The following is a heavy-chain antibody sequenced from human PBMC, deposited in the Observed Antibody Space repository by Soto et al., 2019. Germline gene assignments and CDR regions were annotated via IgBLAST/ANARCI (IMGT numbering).Heavy chain of an antibody. D-gene: IGHD6-13*01. CDR3: AYSSTPVEY. CDR1: GFTFSSYA. J-gene: IGHJ4*02. Sequence: EVQLLESGGVLVQPGGSLRLSCAASGFTFSSYAIIWVRQSPGTGLEWVSAISGSGGSTYYADTVKGRFTISRDNSKNTLYLQMNSLRAEDTAVYYCAYSSTPVEYWGQVTLFTDSS. CDR2: ISGSGGST. V-gene: IGHV3-23*01.